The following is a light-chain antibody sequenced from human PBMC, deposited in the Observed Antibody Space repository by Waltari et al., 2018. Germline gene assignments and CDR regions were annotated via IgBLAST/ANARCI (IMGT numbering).Light chain of an antibody. Sequence: AIQMTQSPSSFSASTGDRVSITCRASQGISSSLARYQQKPGKAPKLLIYGASTLQSGVPSRFSGSGSGTDFTLTINCLQSEDFATYYCQQFYNYPWTFGQGTKVEIK. J-gene: IGKJ1*01. V-gene: IGKV1-8*01. CDR2: GAS. CDR1: QGISSS. CDR3: QQFYNYPWT.